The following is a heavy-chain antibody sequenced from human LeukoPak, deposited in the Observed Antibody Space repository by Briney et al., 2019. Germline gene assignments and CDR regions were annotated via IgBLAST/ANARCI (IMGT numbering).Heavy chain of an antibody. Sequence: GGSLRLSCGTSGFTFGYYEMNWVRQAPGKGLEWVSYIKSGGSSIYYADSVKGRFTISRDNAKNSLYLQMNSLRAEDTAVYYCARGRGAYYTDDYWGQGSLVTVSS. V-gene: IGHV3-48*03. J-gene: IGHJ4*02. CDR3: ARGRGAYYTDDY. CDR2: IKSGGSSI. D-gene: IGHD1-26*01. CDR1: GFTFGYYE.